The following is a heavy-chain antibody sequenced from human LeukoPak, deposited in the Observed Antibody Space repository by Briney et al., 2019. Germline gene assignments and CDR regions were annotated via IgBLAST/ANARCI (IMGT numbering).Heavy chain of an antibody. Sequence: GGSLRLSCAASGFTFSSYSMNWVRQAPGKGLEWVSSISSSNSYIYYADSVKGRFTISRDNAKNSLYLQMNSLRAEDTAVYYCARGVEVAVPFDYWGQGTLVTVSS. CDR3: ARGVEVAVPFDY. CDR1: GFTFSSYS. CDR2: ISSSNSYI. V-gene: IGHV3-21*01. D-gene: IGHD6-19*01. J-gene: IGHJ4*02.